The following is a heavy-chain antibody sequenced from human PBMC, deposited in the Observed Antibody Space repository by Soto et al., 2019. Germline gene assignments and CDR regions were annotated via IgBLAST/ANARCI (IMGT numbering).Heavy chain of an antibody. V-gene: IGHV4-34*01. Sequence: SETLSLTCAVYGGSFSGYYWSWIRQPPGKGLEWIGEINHSGSTNYNPSLKSRVTISVDTSKNQFSLKLSSVTAADTAVYYCARGLRSIAARPTRGSNWFDPWGQGTLVTVSS. CDR3: ARGLRSIAARPTRGSNWFDP. CDR1: GGSFSGYY. J-gene: IGHJ5*02. D-gene: IGHD6-6*01. CDR2: INHSGST.